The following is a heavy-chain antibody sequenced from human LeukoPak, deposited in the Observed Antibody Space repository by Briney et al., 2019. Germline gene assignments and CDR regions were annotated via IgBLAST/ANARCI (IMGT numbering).Heavy chain of an antibody. CDR1: GYIFTSYY. V-gene: IGHV1-2*02. CDR2: INPNSGGT. J-gene: IGHJ4*02. D-gene: IGHD2-15*01. CDR3: AREMECSGGSCYPSNDY. Sequence: GASVKVSCKASGYIFTSYYMHWVRQAPGQGLEWMGWINPNSGGTNYAQKFQGRVTMTRDTSISTAYMELSRLRSDDTAVYYCAREMECSGGSCYPSNDYWGQGTLVTVSS.